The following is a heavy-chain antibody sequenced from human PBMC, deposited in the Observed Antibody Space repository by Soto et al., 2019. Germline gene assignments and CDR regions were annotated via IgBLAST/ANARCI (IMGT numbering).Heavy chain of an antibody. Sequence: PGGSLRLSCAASGFTFSSYAMHWVRQAPGKGLEWVAVMSYDGSNKYYADSVKGRFTISRDNSKNTLYLQMNSLRAEDTAVYYCARADAWVVVVAAPFDYWGQGTLVTVSS. V-gene: IGHV3-30-3*01. D-gene: IGHD2-15*01. CDR1: GFTFSSYA. CDR2: MSYDGSNK. J-gene: IGHJ4*02. CDR3: ARADAWVVVVAAPFDY.